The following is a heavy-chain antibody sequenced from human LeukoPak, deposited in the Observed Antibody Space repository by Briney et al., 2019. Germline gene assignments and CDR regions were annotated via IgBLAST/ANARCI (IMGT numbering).Heavy chain of an antibody. CDR2: INSDGSST. J-gene: IGHJ4*02. CDR3: ARDRFRDGYSPFDY. Sequence: XGLVXXSXINSDGSSTSYADSVKGRFTISRDNAKNTLYLQMNSLRAEDTAVYYCARDRFRDGYSPFDYWGQGTLVTVSS. V-gene: IGHV3-74*01. D-gene: IGHD5-24*01.